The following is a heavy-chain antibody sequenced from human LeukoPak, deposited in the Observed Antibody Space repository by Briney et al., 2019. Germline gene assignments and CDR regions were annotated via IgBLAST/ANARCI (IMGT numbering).Heavy chain of an antibody. J-gene: IGHJ6*02. CDR3: ARDTLLWFGELPAYYGMDV. Sequence: GASVKVSCKASGYTFTGYYMHWVRQAPGQGLEWMGWINPNSGGTNYAQKFQGRVTMTRDTSISTAYMELSRLRSDDTAVYYCARDTLLWFGELPAYYGMDVWGQGTTVTVSS. CDR2: INPNSGGT. V-gene: IGHV1-2*02. D-gene: IGHD3-10*01. CDR1: GYTFTGYY.